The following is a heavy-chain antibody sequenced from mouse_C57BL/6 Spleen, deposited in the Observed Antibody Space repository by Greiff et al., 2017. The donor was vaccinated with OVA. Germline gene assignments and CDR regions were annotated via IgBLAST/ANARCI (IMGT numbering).Heavy chain of an antibody. V-gene: IGHV6-6*01. J-gene: IGHJ4*01. CDR1: GFTFSDAW. CDR2: IRNKANNHAT. Sequence: VQLKQSGGGLVQPGGSMKLSCAASGFTFSDAWMDWVRQSPEKGLEWVAEIRNKANNHATYYAESVQGRFTISRDDSRSSVYLQMSSLRAEDTVVYYCTRSGYYDAMDYWGQGTSVTVSS. D-gene: IGHD2-2*01. CDR3: TRSGYYDAMDY.